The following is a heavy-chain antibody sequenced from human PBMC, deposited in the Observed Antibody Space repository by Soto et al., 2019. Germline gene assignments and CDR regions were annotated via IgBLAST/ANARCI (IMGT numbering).Heavy chain of an antibody. D-gene: IGHD3-3*01. Sequence: EVQLVESGGGLVQPGGSLRLSCAASGFTFSSYWMHWVRQTPEKGLVWVSHIDSDGSSTTYADSVKGRFTISRDNAKNTQYLQMNNQRRDDTSVYYCTTDGENDI. CDR1: GFTFSSYW. J-gene: IGHJ3*02. CDR3: TTDGENDI. CDR2: IDSDGSST. V-gene: IGHV3-74*01.